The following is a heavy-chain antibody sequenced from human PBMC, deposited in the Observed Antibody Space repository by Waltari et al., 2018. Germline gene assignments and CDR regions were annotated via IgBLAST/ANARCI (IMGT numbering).Heavy chain of an antibody. Sequence: VQLVESGGGLVQPGGSLRLSCAASGFTFSSYWMSWVRQAPGKGLEWIGYIYYSGSTNYNPSLKSRVTISVDTSKNQFSLKLSSVTAADTAVYYCASTSGYTFRHYWGQGTLVTVSS. J-gene: IGHJ4*02. D-gene: IGHD5-12*01. CDR1: GFTFSSYW. CDR2: IYYSGST. CDR3: ASTSGYTFRHY. V-gene: IGHV4-59*01.